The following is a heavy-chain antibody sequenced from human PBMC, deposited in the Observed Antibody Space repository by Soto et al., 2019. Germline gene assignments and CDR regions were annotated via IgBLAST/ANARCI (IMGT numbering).Heavy chain of an antibody. CDR1: GGTFSSYA. CDR3: ASPNGGSCSSTSCYGITNYGMDV. CDR2: IIPIFGTA. Sequence: AVNVSCKASGGTFSSYAISWVRQAPGQGLEWMGGIIPIFGTANYAQKFQGRVTITADESTSTAYMELSTLRCDDTAVYYCASPNGGSCSSTSCYGITNYGMDVWGQGTTVTVSS. V-gene: IGHV1-69*13. D-gene: IGHD2-2*01. J-gene: IGHJ6*02.